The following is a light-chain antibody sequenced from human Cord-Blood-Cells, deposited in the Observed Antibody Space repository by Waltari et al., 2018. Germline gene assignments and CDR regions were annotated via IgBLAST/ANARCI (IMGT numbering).Light chain of an antibody. CDR2: DVS. CDR1: SSDVGGFDY. CDR3: CSYACSYTLV. V-gene: IGLV2-11*02. Sequence: QSALTQPRSVSGSPGQSVTISCTGTSSDVGGFDYVSWYQQHPGKPPQLMHSDVSKRPAGLPGRCSGCKSGNAASLTISGLQAEDEDDYYCCSYACSYTLVFGGGTKLTVL. J-gene: IGLJ2*01.